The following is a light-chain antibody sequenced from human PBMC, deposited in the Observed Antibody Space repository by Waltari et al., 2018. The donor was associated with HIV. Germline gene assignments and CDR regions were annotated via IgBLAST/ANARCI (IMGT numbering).Light chain of an antibody. J-gene: IGKJ1*01. CDR2: GAS. V-gene: IGKV3-15*01. Sequence: EIVMTQSPATLSVSPGERVTLSCRASQNVITNLAWYQQKPGQAPGLLIYGASTRASGIPGRFSGGGSGSDFTRTINSLQSEDCGLYYCQQYNGWPRTFGQGTKV. CDR3: QQYNGWPRT. CDR1: QNVITN.